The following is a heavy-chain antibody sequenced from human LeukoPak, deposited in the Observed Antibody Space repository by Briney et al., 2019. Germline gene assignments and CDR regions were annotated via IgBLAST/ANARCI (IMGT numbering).Heavy chain of an antibody. CDR1: GFTFSTYW. Sequence: PGGSLRLSCAASGFTFSTYWMHWVRQAPGKGLVWVSRIKSDGSDTNYADSVRGRFTLSRDNAKNTLYLQMNSLRAEDTAVYYCARDPYYYDSSGYSPWGQGTLVTVSS. J-gene: IGHJ4*02. D-gene: IGHD3-22*01. V-gene: IGHV3-74*01. CDR3: ARDPYYYDSSGYSP. CDR2: IKSDGSDT.